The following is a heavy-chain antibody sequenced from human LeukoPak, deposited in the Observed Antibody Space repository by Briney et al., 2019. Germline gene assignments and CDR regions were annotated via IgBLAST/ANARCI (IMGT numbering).Heavy chain of an antibody. CDR2: IIPIFGTA. Sequence: GASVKVSCKASGGIFSSYAISWVRQAPGQGLEWMGGIIPIFGTANYAQKFQGRVTITTDESTSTAYMELSSLRSEDTAVYYCARTSHASDYYYYYMDVWGKGTTVTVSS. V-gene: IGHV1-69*05. J-gene: IGHJ6*03. CDR1: GGIFSSYA. CDR3: ARTSHASDYYYYYMDV.